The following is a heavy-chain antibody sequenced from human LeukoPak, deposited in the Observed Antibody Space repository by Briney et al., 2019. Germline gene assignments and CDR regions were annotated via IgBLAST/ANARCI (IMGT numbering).Heavy chain of an antibody. CDR3: ARGANRGAPDY. V-gene: IGHV4-61*02. J-gene: IGHJ4*02. CDR2: IYTSGST. CDR1: GGSISSGSYY. D-gene: IGHD3-10*01. Sequence: SQTLSLTCTVSGGSISSGSYYWSRIRQPAGKGLEWIGRIYTSGSTNYSPSLKSRVTISVDTSKNQFSLKLSSVTAADTAVYYCARGANRGAPDYWGQGTLVTVSS.